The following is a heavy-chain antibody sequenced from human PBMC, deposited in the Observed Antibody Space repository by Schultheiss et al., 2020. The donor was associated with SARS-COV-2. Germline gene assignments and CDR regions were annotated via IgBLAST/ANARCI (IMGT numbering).Heavy chain of an antibody. Sequence: ALVKVSCKASGYTFTGYSVHWVRQAPGQGLEWMGRINPSSGDTNYAQKFQDRVTMATDTSINTAYMELSRLRSDDTAVYYCARVVPAARASGITRWFDPWGQGTMVTVSS. CDR3: ARVVPAARASGITRWFDP. V-gene: IGHV1-2*06. D-gene: IGHD2-2*01. CDR2: INPSSGDT. CDR1: GYTFTGYS. J-gene: IGHJ5*02.